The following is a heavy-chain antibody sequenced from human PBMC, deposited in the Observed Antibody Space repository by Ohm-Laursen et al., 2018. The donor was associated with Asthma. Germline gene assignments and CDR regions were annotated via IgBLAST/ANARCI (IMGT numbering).Heavy chain of an antibody. J-gene: IGHJ4*02. V-gene: IGHV3-21*04. D-gene: IGHD3-16*01. CDR3: ATNLPYEAENY. CDR2: ISTASTFI. CDR1: GYTFSRYS. Sequence: GSLRLSCTASGYTFSRYSIHWVRQVPGKGLEWVASISTASTFIYYADSVRGRFTTSRDNAKNSLYLQMNSLRAEDTAVYYCATNLPYEAENYWGQGTLVTVSS.